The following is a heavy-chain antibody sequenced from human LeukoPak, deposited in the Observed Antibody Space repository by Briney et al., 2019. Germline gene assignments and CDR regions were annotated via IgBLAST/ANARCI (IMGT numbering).Heavy chain of an antibody. CDR3: AKEYCSTTTCYLSRPLAY. Sequence: PGGSLRLSCAASGFTFDDYDMHWVRQAPGKGLEWVSLISGGGGSTYYADSVRGRFTISRDNSKNSLYLQMNSLRTEDTALYYCAKEYCSTTTCYLSRPLAYWGQGTLVTVSS. D-gene: IGHD2-2*01. CDR1: GFTFDDYD. J-gene: IGHJ4*02. CDR2: ISGGGGST. V-gene: IGHV3-43*02.